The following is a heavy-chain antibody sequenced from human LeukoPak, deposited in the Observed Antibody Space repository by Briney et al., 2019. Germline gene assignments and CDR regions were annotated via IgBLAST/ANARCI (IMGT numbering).Heavy chain of an antibody. CDR2: IIPIFGTA. V-gene: IGHV1-69*06. CDR1: GYTFTSYD. D-gene: IGHD1/OR15-1a*01. J-gene: IGHJ4*02. Sequence: VASVKVSCKASGYTFTSYDINWVRQAPGQGLEWMGGIIPIFGTANYAQKFQGRVTITADKSTSTAYMELSSLRSEDTAVYYCARDSSRYARGTVSYYFDYWGQGTLVTVSS. CDR3: ARDSSRYARGTVSYYFDY.